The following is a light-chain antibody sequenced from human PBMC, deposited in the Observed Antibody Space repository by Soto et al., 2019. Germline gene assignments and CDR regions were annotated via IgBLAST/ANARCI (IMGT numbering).Light chain of an antibody. CDR3: DSYESNIVV. CDR1: SGSIASNY. V-gene: IGLV6-57*03. J-gene: IGLJ2*01. CDR2: EDN. Sequence: NFMLTQPHSVSESPGKTVIISCTRSSGSIASNYVQWYQQRPGSAPTIVIYEDNQRPSGVPDRFSGSVDSSSNSASLTISGLKTEDEADYYCDSYESNIVVFGGGTKVTVL.